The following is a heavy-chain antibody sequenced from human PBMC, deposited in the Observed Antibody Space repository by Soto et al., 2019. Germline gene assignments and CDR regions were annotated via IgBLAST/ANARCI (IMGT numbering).Heavy chain of an antibody. CDR1: GLTFSKYA. Sequence: GGSLRLSCAASGLTFSKYAMSWVRQAPGKGLEWVSAVSASGGNTYYTDPVKGRFIISRDNSKNTLYLQINRLDVDYTDLYYCAKGPETPDCGYTYESYYYVMHVWGQGTPVTVSS. CDR2: VSASGGNT. V-gene: IGHV3-23*01. D-gene: IGHD5-18*01. CDR3: AKGPETPDCGYTYESYYYVMHV. J-gene: IGHJ6*02.